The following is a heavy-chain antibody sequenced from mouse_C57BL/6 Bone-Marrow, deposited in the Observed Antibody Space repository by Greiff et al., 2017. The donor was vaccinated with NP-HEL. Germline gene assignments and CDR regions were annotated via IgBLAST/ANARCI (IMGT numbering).Heavy chain of an antibody. CDR1: GYTFTDYY. V-gene: IGHV1-84*01. Sequence: LMESGPELVKPGASVKISCKASGYTFTDYYINWVKQRPGQGLEWIGWIYPGSGNTKYNEKFKGKATLTVDTSSSTAYMQLSSLTSEDSAVYYCAIPYYYGSSYGFAWFAYWGQGTLVTVSA. CDR3: AIPYYYGSSYGFAWFAY. CDR2: IYPGSGNT. J-gene: IGHJ3*01. D-gene: IGHD1-1*01.